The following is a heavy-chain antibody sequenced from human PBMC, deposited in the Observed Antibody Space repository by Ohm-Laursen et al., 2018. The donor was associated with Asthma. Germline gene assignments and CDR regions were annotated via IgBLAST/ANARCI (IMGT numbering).Heavy chain of an antibody. D-gene: IGHD4-23*01. V-gene: IGHV3-21*01. CDR3: VRSVDDGGNSGDY. J-gene: IGHJ4*02. CDR1: GFTVGSDY. Sequence: SLRLSCTASGFTVGSDYMTWVRQAPGKGLEWVSAISSSGSRLLYADSVRGRFTISRDNAKNSLSLQMNSLRAEDTAVYYCVRSVDDGGNSGDYWGQGTLVTVSS. CDR2: ISSSGSRL.